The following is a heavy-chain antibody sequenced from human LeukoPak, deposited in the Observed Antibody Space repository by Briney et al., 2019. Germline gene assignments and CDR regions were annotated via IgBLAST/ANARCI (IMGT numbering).Heavy chain of an antibody. J-gene: IGHJ4*02. Sequence: QSGGSRRLSCAASGLTFSSYAMSWVRQAPGRGLEWVSAISGSGGSTYYADSVKGRFTISRDNSKNTLYLQMNSLRAEDTAVYYCAKTPSMVPDYFDYWGQGTLVTVSS. CDR3: AKTPSMVPDYFDY. V-gene: IGHV3-23*01. CDR1: GLTFSSYA. D-gene: IGHD3-10*01. CDR2: ISGSGGST.